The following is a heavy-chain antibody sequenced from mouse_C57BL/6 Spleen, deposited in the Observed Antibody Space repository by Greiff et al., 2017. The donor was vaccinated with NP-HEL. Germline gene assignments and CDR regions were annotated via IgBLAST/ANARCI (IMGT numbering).Heavy chain of an antibody. D-gene: IGHD2-5*01. CDR2: ILRGGST. Sequence: QVQLQQSGPGLVQPSQSLSISCTVSGFSLTSYGVHWVRQSPGKGLEWLGVILRGGSTDYNAAFMSRLSITKDNSKSQVFFKMNSLQADDTAIYYCAKKDSNYGYFDVWGTGTTVTVSS. V-gene: IGHV2-5*01. J-gene: IGHJ1*03. CDR1: GFSLTSYG. CDR3: AKKDSNYGYFDV.